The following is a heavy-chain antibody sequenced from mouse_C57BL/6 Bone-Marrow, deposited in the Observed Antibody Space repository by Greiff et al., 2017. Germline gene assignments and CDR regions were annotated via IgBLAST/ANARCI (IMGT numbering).Heavy chain of an antibody. V-gene: IGHV5-6*02. D-gene: IGHD2-4*01. CDR2: ISSGGSYT. J-gene: IGHJ4*01. CDR1: GFTFSSYG. Sequence: EVKLVESGGDLVKPGGSLKLSCAASGFTFSSYGMSWVRQTPDKRLEWVATISSGGSYTYYPDSVKGRFTLSRDNAKNTRYLRMSSLKSEDTAMYYCASPPIYYYYDGGYYAMDYWGQGTSVTGSS. CDR3: ASPPIYYYYDGGYYAMDY.